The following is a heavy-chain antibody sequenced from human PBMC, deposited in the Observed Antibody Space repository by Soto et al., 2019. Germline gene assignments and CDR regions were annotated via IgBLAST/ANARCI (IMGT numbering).Heavy chain of an antibody. J-gene: IGHJ4*02. D-gene: IGHD3-22*01. CDR2: IYHSGIT. Sequence: SETLSLTCSVSGGSTSSDGYYWSWIRQHPEKGLEWIAYIYHSGITYYHPSLKSRVTISVDTSKNQFSLRLSSVTAADTAVYYCARGLYYYDSSGYSYYFDYWGQGTLVTVSS. V-gene: IGHV4-30-4*01. CDR3: ARGLYYYDSSGYSYYFDY. CDR1: GGSTSSDGYY.